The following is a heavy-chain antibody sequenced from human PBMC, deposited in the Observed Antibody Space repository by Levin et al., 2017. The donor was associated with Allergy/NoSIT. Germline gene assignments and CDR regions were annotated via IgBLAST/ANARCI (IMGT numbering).Heavy chain of an antibody. CDR2: ISSSSSYI. J-gene: IGHJ3*02. CDR3: ARDRRGYCSSTSCYADAFDI. V-gene: IGHV3-21*01. Sequence: GGSLRLPCAASGFTFSSYSMNWVRQAPGKGLEWVSSISSSSSYIYYADSVKGRFTISRDNAKNSLYLQMNSLRAEDTAVYYCARDRRGYCSSTSCYADAFDIWGQGTMVTVSS. CDR1: GFTFSSYS. D-gene: IGHD2-2*01.